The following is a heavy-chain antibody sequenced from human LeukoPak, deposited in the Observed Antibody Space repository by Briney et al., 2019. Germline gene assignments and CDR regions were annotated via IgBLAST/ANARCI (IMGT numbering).Heavy chain of an antibody. V-gene: IGHV3-23*01. Sequence: GGSLRLSCAASGFTFSSYAMSWVRQAPGKGLEWVSAISGSGGSTYYAGSVKGRFTISRDNSKNTLYLQMNSLRAEDTAVYYCAKDLRDSSGYYYEYWGQGTLVTVSS. CDR2: ISGSGGST. CDR1: GFTFSSYA. J-gene: IGHJ4*02. D-gene: IGHD3-22*01. CDR3: AKDLRDSSGYYYEY.